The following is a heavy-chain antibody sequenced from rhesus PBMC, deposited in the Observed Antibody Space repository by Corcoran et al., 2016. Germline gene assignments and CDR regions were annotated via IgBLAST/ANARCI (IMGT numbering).Heavy chain of an antibody. CDR1: GGSISGGYY. CDR2: IYGNSTTN. CDR3: ARWRRPIAAAGTGYFDY. V-gene: IGHV4S7*01. Sequence: QVQLQESGPGLVKPSETLSLTCAVSGGSISGGYYGGWIRQHPGKGLEWIGDIYGNSTTNYYNPPLKSRVTISKDTSKNQFSRKRSSGAAADTAVYYCARWRRPIAAAGTGYFDYWGQGVLVTVSS. D-gene: IGHD6-31*01. J-gene: IGHJ4*01.